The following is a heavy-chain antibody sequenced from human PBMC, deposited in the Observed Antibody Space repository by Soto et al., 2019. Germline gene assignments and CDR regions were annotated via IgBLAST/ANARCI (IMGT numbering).Heavy chain of an antibody. V-gene: IGHV3-23*01. Sequence: PGGSLRLSCAASRFTFRRYAMSWVRQAPGKGLEWVSSITDSGDGTSYVDSVKGRFRISRDNSKNMLYLQMNSLRADDTAVYYCAKQYYDILTVSISPNYFDSWGQGTLVTVSS. CDR2: ITDSGDGT. CDR1: RFTFRRYA. D-gene: IGHD3-9*01. CDR3: AKQYYDILTVSISPNYFDS. J-gene: IGHJ4*02.